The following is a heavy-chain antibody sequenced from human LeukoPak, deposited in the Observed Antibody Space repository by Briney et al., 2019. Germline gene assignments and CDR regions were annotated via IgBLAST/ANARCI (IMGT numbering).Heavy chain of an antibody. J-gene: IGHJ4*02. Sequence: GASVKVSCKASGYTFTSYAMSWVRQAPGQGLEWMGWINTNTGNPTYAQGFTGRFVFSLDTSVSTAYLQISSLKAEDTAVYYCARDESLGEMATTYFDYWGQGTLVTVSS. V-gene: IGHV7-4-1*02. D-gene: IGHD5-24*01. CDR3: ARDESLGEMATTYFDY. CDR1: GYTFTSYA. CDR2: INTNTGNP.